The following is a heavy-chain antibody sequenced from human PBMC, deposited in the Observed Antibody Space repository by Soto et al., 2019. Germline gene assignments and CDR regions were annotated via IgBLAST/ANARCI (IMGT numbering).Heavy chain of an antibody. CDR3: AKDQHDFGVCYLDY. V-gene: IGHV3-23*01. CDR1: GFTFSSYA. Sequence: PGGSLRLSCAASGFTFSSYAMSWVRQAPGKGLEWVSAISGSGGSTYYADSVKGRFTISRDNSKNTLYLQMNSLRAEDTAVYYCAKDQHDFGVCYLDYWGQGTLVTVSS. D-gene: IGHD2-8*01. CDR2: ISGSGGST. J-gene: IGHJ4*02.